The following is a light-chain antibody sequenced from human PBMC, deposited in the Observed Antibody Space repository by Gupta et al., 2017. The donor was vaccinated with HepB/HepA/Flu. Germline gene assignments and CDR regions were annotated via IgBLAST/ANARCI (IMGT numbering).Light chain of an antibody. CDR1: KGISNY. CDR3: QKYNSAPLT. V-gene: IGKV1-27*01. J-gene: IGKJ4*01. Sequence: DIQMIQSPSSLSASVGDRVTITCRASKGISNYLAWYQQKPGKVPKLLIYAASTLQSGVPSRFSGSGSGTDFTLTISSLQPEDVATYYCQKYNSAPLTFGGGTKVEIK. CDR2: AAS.